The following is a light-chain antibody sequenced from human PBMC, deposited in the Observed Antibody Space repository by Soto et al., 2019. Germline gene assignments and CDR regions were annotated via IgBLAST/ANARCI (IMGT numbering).Light chain of an antibody. J-gene: IGLJ1*01. Sequence: QSVLTQPPSASGPPGQRVTISCSGSRSSVGSNTVNWYQHLPGTAPKLLIYSNNHRPSGVPDRFSASKAGASASLAISGLQSEDEGDYYCAAWDASLGGFYVFGSVTKLTVL. CDR1: RSSVGSNT. CDR2: SNN. CDR3: AAWDASLGGFYV. V-gene: IGLV1-44*01.